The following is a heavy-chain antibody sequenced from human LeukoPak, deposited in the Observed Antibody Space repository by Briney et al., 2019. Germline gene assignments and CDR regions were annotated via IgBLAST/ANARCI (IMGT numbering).Heavy chain of an antibody. D-gene: IGHD1-14*01. CDR1: GGSISSYY. Sequence: SETLSLTCTVSGGSISSYYWSWIRQPPGKGLEWIGDIHYSGSTNYNPSLKSRVTISVDTSKNQFSLKLNSVTAADTAVYHCARHDHRGGAFDIWGQGTMVTVSS. V-gene: IGHV4-59*08. CDR2: IHYSGST. CDR3: ARHDHRGGAFDI. J-gene: IGHJ3*02.